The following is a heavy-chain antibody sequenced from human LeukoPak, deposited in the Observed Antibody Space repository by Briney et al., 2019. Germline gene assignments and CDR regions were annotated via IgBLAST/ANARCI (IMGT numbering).Heavy chain of an antibody. D-gene: IGHD4-17*01. CDR3: ARGGYYGDYWYNWLDV. CDR1: GYTFTSYD. Sequence: ASVKVSCKASGYTFTSYDINWVRQAPGQGLEWMGWINPNSSNTSYAQKFQGRVTMTTNTSISTAYMELSSLRSDDTAVYYCARGGYYGDYWYNWLDVWGKGTLVTVSS. J-gene: IGHJ5*02. CDR2: INPNSSNT. V-gene: IGHV1-8*01.